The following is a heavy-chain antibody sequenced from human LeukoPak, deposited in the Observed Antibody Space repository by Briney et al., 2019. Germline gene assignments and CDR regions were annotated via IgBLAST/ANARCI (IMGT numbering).Heavy chain of an antibody. CDR1: GGTFSSYA. CDR3: AREVGIRGHFDY. J-gene: IGHJ4*02. V-gene: IGHV1-69*13. D-gene: IGHD1-26*01. Sequence: SVKVSCKASGGTFSSYAISWVRQAPGQGLEWMGGIIPIFGTANYAQKFQGRVTITADESTSTAYMELSSLRSQDTAVYYCAREVGIRGHFDYWGRGTPVTVSS. CDR2: IIPIFGTA.